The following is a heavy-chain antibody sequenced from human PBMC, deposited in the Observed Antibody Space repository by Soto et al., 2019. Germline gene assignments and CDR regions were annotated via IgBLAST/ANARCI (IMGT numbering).Heavy chain of an antibody. Sequence: SETLSLTCTVSGGSISSGGYYWSWIRQHPGKGLEWIGSISDSGNPYYSPSLTSRVDMSVDTSENQFSLKVRSVTAADAAVYFCARVSKLVAPKDGKSAYFYAMDVWGPGTTVTVSS. CDR3: ARVSKLVAPKDGKSAYFYAMDV. CDR1: GGSISSGGYY. D-gene: IGHD6-6*01. V-gene: IGHV4-31*03. CDR2: ISDSGNP. J-gene: IGHJ6*02.